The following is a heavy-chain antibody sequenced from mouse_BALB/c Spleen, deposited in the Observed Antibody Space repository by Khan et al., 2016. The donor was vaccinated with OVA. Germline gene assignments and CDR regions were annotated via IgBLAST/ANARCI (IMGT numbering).Heavy chain of an antibody. J-gene: IGHJ3*01. V-gene: IGHV1S81*02. Sequence: QVRLQQSGAELVKPGASVRLSCKASGYTFSSYYMYWVKQRPGQGLEWIGGINPSNGGTYFNEKFKTKATLTVDKSSSTAYMQLSSLTSEDSAVFYCTISGYANPFAYWGQGTLVTVSA. D-gene: IGHD2-10*02. CDR3: TISGYANPFAY. CDR2: INPSNGGT. CDR1: GYTFSSYY.